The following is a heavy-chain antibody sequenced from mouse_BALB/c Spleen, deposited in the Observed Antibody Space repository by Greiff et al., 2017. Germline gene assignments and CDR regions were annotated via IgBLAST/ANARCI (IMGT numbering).Heavy chain of an antibody. CDR2: IWAGGST. J-gene: IGHJ1*01. Sequence: VQGVESGPGLVAPSQSLSITCPVSGFSLTSYGVHWVRQPPGKGLEWLGVIWAGGSTNYNSALMSRLSISKDNSKSQVFLKMNSLQTDDTAMYYCARDWGSYWYFDVWGAGTTVTVSS. V-gene: IGHV2-9*02. CDR1: GFSLTSYG. CDR3: ARDWGSYWYFDV.